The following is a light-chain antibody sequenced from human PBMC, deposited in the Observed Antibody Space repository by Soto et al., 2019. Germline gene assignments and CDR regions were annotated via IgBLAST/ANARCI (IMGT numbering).Light chain of an antibody. CDR1: SSDVGGSNF. V-gene: IGLV2-14*03. J-gene: IGLJ1*01. CDR2: DVA. Sequence: QSALAQPASVSDSPGQSITISCTGTSSDVGGSNFVSWYQQHPGKPPKLIIYDVANWPAGVSNRFSGSKSGSTASLIISRLQTEDEADYYCVSYTSSTTYVFGTGTKVTVL. CDR3: VSYTSSTTYV.